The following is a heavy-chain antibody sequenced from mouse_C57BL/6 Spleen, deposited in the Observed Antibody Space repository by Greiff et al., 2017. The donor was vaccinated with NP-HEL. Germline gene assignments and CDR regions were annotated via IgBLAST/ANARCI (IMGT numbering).Heavy chain of an antibody. CDR3: AREGGYSYYFDY. V-gene: IGHV3-6*01. Sequence: ESGPGLVKPSQSLSLTCSVTGYSITSGYYWNWIRQFPGNKLEWMGYISYDGSNNYNPSLKNRISITRDTSKNQFFLKLNSVTTEDTATYYCAREGGYSYYFDYWGQGTTLTVSS. J-gene: IGHJ2*01. CDR1: GYSITSGYY. CDR2: ISYDGSN. D-gene: IGHD3-1*01.